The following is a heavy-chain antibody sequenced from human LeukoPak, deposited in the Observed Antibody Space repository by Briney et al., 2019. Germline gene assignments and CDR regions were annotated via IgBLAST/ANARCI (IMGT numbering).Heavy chain of an antibody. Sequence: ASVKVSCKASGYSLTTYYMHWVRQAPGQGLEWMAIINPSGGSTNYAQKFQGRVTMTRDTPTNTVYMELSSLRTVDTAVYYCASVYLYGMDVWGQGTTVTVSS. CDR2: INPSGGST. V-gene: IGHV1-46*01. D-gene: IGHD2-8*01. J-gene: IGHJ6*02. CDR3: ASVYLYGMDV. CDR1: GYSLTTYY.